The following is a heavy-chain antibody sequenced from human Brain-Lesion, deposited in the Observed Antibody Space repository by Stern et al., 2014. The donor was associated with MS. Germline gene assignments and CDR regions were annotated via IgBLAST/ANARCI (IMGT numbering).Heavy chain of an antibody. CDR2: FDPEGGET. D-gene: IGHD1-26*01. CDR3: ATLSPGAGGNYYRHFDY. V-gene: IGHV1-24*01. CDR1: GYTLTELS. Sequence: QVQLVQSGAEVKKPGASVKVSCKVSGYTLTELSMHWVRQAPRKGLEWMGGFDPEGGETIYAQKFQGRGTMTEDTSTDTAYMELSSLRSEDTAVYYCATLSPGAGGNYYRHFDYWGQGTLVTVSS. J-gene: IGHJ4*02.